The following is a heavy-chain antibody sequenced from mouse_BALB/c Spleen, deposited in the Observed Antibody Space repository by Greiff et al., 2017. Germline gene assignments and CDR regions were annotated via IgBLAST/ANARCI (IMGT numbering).Heavy chain of an antibody. V-gene: IGHV1S127*01. J-gene: IGHJ2*01. CDR2: IDPSDSYT. CDR1: GYTFTSYW. D-gene: IGHD1-2*01. CDR3: TSLFITTATLYFDY. Sequence: QVQLQQPGAELVKPGASVKMSCKASGYTFTSYWMHWVKQRPGQGLEWIGVIDPSDSYTSYNQKFKGKATLTVDTSSSTAYMQLSSLTSGDSAVYYCTSLFITTATLYFDYWGQGTTLTVSS.